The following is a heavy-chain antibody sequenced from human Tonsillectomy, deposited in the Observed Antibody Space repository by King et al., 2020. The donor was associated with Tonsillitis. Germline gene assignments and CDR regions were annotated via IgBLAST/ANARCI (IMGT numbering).Heavy chain of an antibody. CDR1: GFTFSLYA. D-gene: IGHD3-10*01. CDR3: ARDLAAVISVADY. CDR2: TTYDGSNE. Sequence: VQLVESGGGVVQPGRSLRLSCGASGFTFSLYAMHWVRQAPGKGLEYVAVTTYDGSNEFYADSVKGRFTISRDNSRNTLYLQMNSLRPDDTAVYYCARDLAAVISVADYWGQGTRVTVSS. J-gene: IGHJ4*02. V-gene: IGHV3-30*04.